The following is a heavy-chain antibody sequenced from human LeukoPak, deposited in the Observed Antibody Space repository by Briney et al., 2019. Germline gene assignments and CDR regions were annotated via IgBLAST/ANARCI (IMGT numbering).Heavy chain of an antibody. Sequence: PSETLSLTCTVSGVAITSGSYYWGWIRQPPGKGPEWIGTISYSGSTYYNPSLLSRVTISLDTSKNQFSLRLSSVTAADTAIYYCAKAGRSDYFLRWFDPWGQGTLVTVSS. CDR2: ISYSGST. CDR1: GVAITSGSYY. CDR3: AKAGRSDYFLRWFDP. V-gene: IGHV4-39*07. D-gene: IGHD3-10*01. J-gene: IGHJ5*02.